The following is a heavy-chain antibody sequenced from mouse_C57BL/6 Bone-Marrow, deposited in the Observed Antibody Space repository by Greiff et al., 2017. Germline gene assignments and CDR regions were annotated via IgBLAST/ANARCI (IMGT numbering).Heavy chain of an antibody. CDR3: ARVPFITTVVAHWYDDV. V-gene: IGHV5-16*01. CDR1: GFTFSDYY. Sequence: EVKLVESEGGLVQPGSSMKLSCTASGFTFSDYYMAWVRQVPEKGLEWVANINYDGSSTYYLDSLKSRFILSRDNAKNILYLQMRRLKSEDTATYYCARVPFITTVVAHWYDDVWGTGTTVTVSS. CDR2: INYDGSST. J-gene: IGHJ1*03. D-gene: IGHD1-1*01.